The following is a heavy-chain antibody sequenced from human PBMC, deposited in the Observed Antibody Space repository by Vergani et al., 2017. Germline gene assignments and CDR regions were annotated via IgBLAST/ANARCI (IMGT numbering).Heavy chain of an antibody. Sequence: VQLVESGGGLVQPGRSLRLSCAASGFTFSSYGMHWVRQAPGKGLEWVAVISYDGSNKYYADSVKGRFTISRDNSKNTLYLQMNSLRAEDTAVYYCAKGGSSSGWFDAFDIWGQGTMVTVSS. CDR3: AKGGSSSGWFDAFDI. V-gene: IGHV3-30*18. D-gene: IGHD6-19*01. CDR2: ISYDGSNK. CDR1: GFTFSSYG. J-gene: IGHJ3*02.